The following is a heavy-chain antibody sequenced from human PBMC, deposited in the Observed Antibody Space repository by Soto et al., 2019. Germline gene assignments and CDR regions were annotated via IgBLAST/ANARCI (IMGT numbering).Heavy chain of an antibody. CDR2: INTDGSGT. J-gene: IGHJ3*02. Sequence: RGSLRLSCAASGFTFSSYWMHWVRQDPGQGLVWVSRINTDGSGTNYADSVKGRFTISRDNAKNTLHLQMNSLRAEDTAVYYCARDQSPLARGAFDIWGQGKMVTVS. CDR3: ARDQSPLARGAFDI. V-gene: IGHV3-74*01. D-gene: IGHD3-10*01. CDR1: GFTFSSYW.